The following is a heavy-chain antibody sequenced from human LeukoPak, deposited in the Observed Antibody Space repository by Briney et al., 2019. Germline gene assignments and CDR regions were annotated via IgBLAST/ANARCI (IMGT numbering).Heavy chain of an antibody. CDR1: GGSIGSYY. Sequence: PSETLSLTCTVSGGSIGSYYWSWIRQPPGKGLEWIGYIYYSGSTNYNPSLKSRVTISVDTSKNQFSLKLSSVTAADTAVYYCARVGRVTMIVVVKPNWYFDLWGRGTLVTVSS. CDR3: ARVGRVTMIVVVKPNWYFDL. J-gene: IGHJ2*01. V-gene: IGHV4-59*01. CDR2: IYYSGST. D-gene: IGHD3-22*01.